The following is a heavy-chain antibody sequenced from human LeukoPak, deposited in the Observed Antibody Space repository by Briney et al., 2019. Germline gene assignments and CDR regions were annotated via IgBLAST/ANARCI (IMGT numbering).Heavy chain of an antibody. J-gene: IGHJ4*02. CDR1: GGSISTNSYL. CDR3: ARGGYCSSTSCPNLFVY. V-gene: IGHV4-39*07. D-gene: IGHD2-2*01. CDR2: ISHSGST. Sequence: PSETLSLTCTVSGGSISTNSYLWGWIRQSPGKGLEWLGEISHSGSTNYNPSLKNRVTLSVDTSKNQFSLKLSSVTAADTAVYYCARGGYCSSTSCPNLFVYWGQGTLVTVSS.